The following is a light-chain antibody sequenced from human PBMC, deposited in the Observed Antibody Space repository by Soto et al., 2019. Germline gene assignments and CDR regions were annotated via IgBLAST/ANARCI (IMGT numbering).Light chain of an antibody. CDR1: SSNIGSNT. Sequence: QSVLTQPPSASGTPGQRVTISCSGNSSNIGSNTVSWYQQLPGTAPKLLIYGNNQRPSGVPDRFSGSKSGTSASLAISGLQSEDEADYYCAAWDDSLNGYVFGAGTKVTVL. V-gene: IGLV1-44*01. CDR2: GNN. J-gene: IGLJ1*01. CDR3: AAWDDSLNGYV.